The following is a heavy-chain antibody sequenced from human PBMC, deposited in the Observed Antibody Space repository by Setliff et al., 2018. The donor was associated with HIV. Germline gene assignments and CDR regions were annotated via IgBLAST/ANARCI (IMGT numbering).Heavy chain of an antibody. J-gene: IGHJ3*02. CDR1: GHSISGYY. CDR3: ARDRIEFVAEDPHDVFDI. Sequence: SETLSLTCSVSGHSISGYYWSWIRQPAGRGLEWIGRIHTSGNTNYNPSLRGRVTMSVDMSKNQLSLKLTSVSAADTAVYYCARDRIEFVAEDPHDVFDIWGRGTLVTVS. V-gene: IGHV4-4*07. D-gene: IGHD5-12*01. CDR2: IHTSGNT.